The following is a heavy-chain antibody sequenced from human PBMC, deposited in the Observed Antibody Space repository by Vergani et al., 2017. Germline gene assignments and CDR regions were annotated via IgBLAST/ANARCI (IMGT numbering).Heavy chain of an antibody. Sequence: EVQLVESGGGLVQPGGSLRLSCAASGFTFSSYSMNWVRQAPGKGLEWVSYISSSSSYIYYADSVKGRFTISRDNAKNSLYLQMNSLRAEDTAVYYCARDTSGTFADWYYFDYWGQGTLVTVSS. V-gene: IGHV3-21*05. CDR3: ARDTSGTFADWYYFDY. CDR2: ISSSSSYI. D-gene: IGHD1-26*01. CDR1: GFTFSSYS. J-gene: IGHJ4*02.